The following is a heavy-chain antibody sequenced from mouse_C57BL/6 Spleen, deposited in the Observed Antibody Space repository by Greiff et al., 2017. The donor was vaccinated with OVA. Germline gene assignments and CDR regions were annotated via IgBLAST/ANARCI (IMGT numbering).Heavy chain of an antibody. CDR3: RRSAGREVDY. J-gene: IGHJ3*01. CDR2: IDPETGGT. V-gene: IGHV1-15*01. Sequence: QVQLQQSGAELVRPGASVTLSCKASGYTFTDYEMHWVKQTPVHGLEWIGAIDPETGGTAYNQKFKGKAILTADKSSSTAYMELRSLTSEDSAVYYWRRSAGREVDYWGQGTLVTVSA. CDR1: GYTFTDYE. D-gene: IGHD1-1*02.